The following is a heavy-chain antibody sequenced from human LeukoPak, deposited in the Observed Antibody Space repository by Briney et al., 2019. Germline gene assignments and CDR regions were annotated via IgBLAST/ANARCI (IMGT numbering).Heavy chain of an antibody. CDR3: AKGYCSSTICYYHYYFDY. J-gene: IGHJ4*02. V-gene: IGHV3-30*02. CDR1: GFTFSSYG. D-gene: IGHD2-2*01. CDR2: IGYDGSNK. Sequence: GGSLRLSCAASGFTFSSYGMHWVRQAPGTGLEGVAFIGYDGSNKYYADSVKGRFTISRDNSKNTLYLQMNSLRAEDTAVYYCAKGYCSSTICYYHYYFDYWGQGTLVTVSS.